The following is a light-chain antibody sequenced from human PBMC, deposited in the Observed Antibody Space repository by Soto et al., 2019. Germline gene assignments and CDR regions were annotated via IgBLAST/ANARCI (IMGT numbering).Light chain of an antibody. CDR3: SSYTSSITVI. CDR1: SSDVGSYNY. V-gene: IGLV2-14*01. Sequence: QSALTQPASVSGSPGQSITISCTGTSSDVGSYNYVSWYQQHPGKAPKLMIYDVSNRPSGVSNRFSGSKSGNTASLTISGLQAEDEADYYCSSYTSSITVIFDGGTKLTVL. J-gene: IGLJ2*01. CDR2: DVS.